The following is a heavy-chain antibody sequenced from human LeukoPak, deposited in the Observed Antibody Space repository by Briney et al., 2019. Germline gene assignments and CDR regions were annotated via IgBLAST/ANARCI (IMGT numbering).Heavy chain of an antibody. Sequence: GASVKVSCKASGGTFSSYAISWVRQAPGQGLEWLGGIIPIFGTANYAQKFQGRVTITADESTSTAYMELSSLRSEDTAVYYCARQYCSGGSCYPQGDYYYYGVDVWGQGTTVTVSS. V-gene: IGHV1-69*13. CDR1: GGTFSSYA. CDR2: IIPIFGTA. J-gene: IGHJ6*02. CDR3: ARQYCSGGSCYPQGDYYYYGVDV. D-gene: IGHD2-15*01.